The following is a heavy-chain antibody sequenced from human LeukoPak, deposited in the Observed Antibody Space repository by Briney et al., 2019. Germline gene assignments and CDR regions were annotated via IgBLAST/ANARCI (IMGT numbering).Heavy chain of an antibody. CDR2: ISGDTLTT. D-gene: IGHD4-17*01. J-gene: IGHJ5*01. CDR3: SRDPNGDYVGAFES. V-gene: IGHV3-23*01. Sequence: PGGSLRLSCAASGFTFTSYSVRWVRQAPGKGLEWVSAISGDTLTTYYTDSVKGRFTISRDNSKNTLYLQMNSLRADDTAVYYCSRDPNGDYVGAFESWGQGTLVTVSS. CDR1: GFTFTSYS.